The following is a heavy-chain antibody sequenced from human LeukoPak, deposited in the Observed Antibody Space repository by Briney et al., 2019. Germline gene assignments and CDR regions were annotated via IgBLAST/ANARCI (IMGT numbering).Heavy chain of an antibody. V-gene: IGHV3-7*05. J-gene: IGHJ4*02. CDR1: GFTFSSSW. Sequence: GGSLTLSCAGSGFTFSSSWMKWVRQAPGQGLESVAVIKEDGSEKLYVDSVKGRFAISRDNAKNSLYLQMNNVRAEDTAVYFCAANTHSGYWGQGALVTVSS. CDR3: AANTHSGY. D-gene: IGHD3-16*01. CDR2: IKEDGSEK.